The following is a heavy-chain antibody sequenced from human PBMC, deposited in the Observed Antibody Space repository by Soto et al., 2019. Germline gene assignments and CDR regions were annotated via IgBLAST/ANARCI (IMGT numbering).Heavy chain of an antibody. CDR2: ISWNSGSI. CDR3: AKDRIYDSSGYLWFDP. Sequence: SLRLSCAASGFTFDDYAMHWVRQAPGKGLEWVSGISWNSGSIGYADSVKGRFTISRDNAKNSLYLQMNSLRAEDTALYYCAKDRIYDSSGYLWFDPWRQGTLVTVYS. D-gene: IGHD3-22*01. CDR1: GFTFDDYA. J-gene: IGHJ5*02. V-gene: IGHV3-9*01.